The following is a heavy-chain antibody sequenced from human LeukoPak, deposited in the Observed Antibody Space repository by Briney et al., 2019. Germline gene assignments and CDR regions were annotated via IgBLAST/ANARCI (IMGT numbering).Heavy chain of an antibody. D-gene: IGHD2-21*02. CDR3: AKERPYCGGDCYGVFDY. CDR2: INNRGGTT. V-gene: IGHV3-23*01. Sequence: GGSLRLPCAGSGFTFSNYAVTGVRQAPGKGLEWVSLINNRGGTTYYADSVKGRFTISRDNSKNTQYLQMNSLRAEDTGVYYCAKERPYCGGDCYGVFDYWGQGTLVTVSS. J-gene: IGHJ4*02. CDR1: GFTFSNYA.